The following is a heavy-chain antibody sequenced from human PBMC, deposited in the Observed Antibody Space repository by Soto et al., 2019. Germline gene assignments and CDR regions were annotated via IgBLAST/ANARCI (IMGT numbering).Heavy chain of an antibody. CDR1: GYTFSGYS. Sequence: LKVSCKASGYTFSGYSITWVRQAPGQGLEWMGRISGYNGNTNYARTLRGRLTLTTDTSTSTAYMELRSLTSDDTAVYYCARDVFCGGAPACPDMDVWGQGTTVTVSS. CDR2: ISGYNGNT. D-gene: IGHD2-21*01. V-gene: IGHV1-18*04. J-gene: IGHJ6*02. CDR3: ARDVFCGGAPACPDMDV.